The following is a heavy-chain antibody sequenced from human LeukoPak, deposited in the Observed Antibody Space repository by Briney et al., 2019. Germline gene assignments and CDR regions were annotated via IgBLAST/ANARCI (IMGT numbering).Heavy chain of an antibody. Sequence: PSETLSLTCTVSGGSISSYYWSWIRQPPGKGLEWIGYIYYSGSTNYNPSLKSRVTISVDTSKNQFSLKLSSVTAADTAVYYCARGTRWSRFDYWGQGTLVTVSS. V-gene: IGHV4-59*08. CDR2: IYYSGST. CDR1: GGSISSYY. J-gene: IGHJ4*02. CDR3: ARGTRWSRFDY. D-gene: IGHD4-23*01.